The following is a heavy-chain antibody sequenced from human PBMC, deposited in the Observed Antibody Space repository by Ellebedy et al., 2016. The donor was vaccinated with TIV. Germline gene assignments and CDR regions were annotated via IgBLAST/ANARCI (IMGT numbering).Heavy chain of an antibody. Sequence: PGGSLRLSCAASGFTFISNWMHWVRQAPGKGLEWVSLINSDGRKTTYADAVKGRFTISRDNAKNTLYLQMNSLTAEDTAVYYCVRDVKSSGWFFGGWFDPWGQGTLVTVSS. D-gene: IGHD6-19*01. CDR1: GFTFISNW. J-gene: IGHJ5*02. CDR3: VRDVKSSGWFFGGWFDP. V-gene: IGHV3-74*01. CDR2: INSDGRKT.